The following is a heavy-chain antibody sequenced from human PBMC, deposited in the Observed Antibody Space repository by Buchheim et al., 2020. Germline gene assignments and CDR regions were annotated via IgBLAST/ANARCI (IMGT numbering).Heavy chain of an antibody. J-gene: IGHJ4*02. CDR1: GGTFSSYA. Sequence: QVQLVQSGAEVKKPGSSVKVSCKASGGTFSSYAISWVRQAPGQGLEWMGGIIPIFGTANYAQKFQGRVTITADKSTSTAYMELSSLRSEDTAVYYCARVSVEGDYVWGSYTWSGFDYWGQGTL. V-gene: IGHV1-69*06. CDR2: IIPIFGTA. D-gene: IGHD3-16*01. CDR3: ARVSVEGDYVWGSYTWSGFDY.